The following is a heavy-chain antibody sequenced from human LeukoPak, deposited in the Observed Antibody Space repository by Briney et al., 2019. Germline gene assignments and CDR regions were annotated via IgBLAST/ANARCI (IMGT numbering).Heavy chain of an antibody. CDR2: INPSGGST. Sequence: ASVKVSCKASGYTFTSYYMHWVRQAPGQGLEWMGIINPSGGSTSYAQKFQGRVTMTRDMSTSTVYMELSSLRSEDTAVYYCARDRYSSGWHPYYMDVWGKGTTVTVSS. D-gene: IGHD6-19*01. CDR1: GYTFTSYY. V-gene: IGHV1-46*01. CDR3: ARDRYSSGWHPYYMDV. J-gene: IGHJ6*03.